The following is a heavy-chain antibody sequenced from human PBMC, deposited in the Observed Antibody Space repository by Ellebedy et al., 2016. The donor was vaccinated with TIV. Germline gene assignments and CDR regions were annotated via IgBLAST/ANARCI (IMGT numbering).Heavy chain of an antibody. D-gene: IGHD3-9*01. CDR1: GGSFTDYF. Sequence: SETLSLTCAVYGGSFTDYFWTWVRQPPGKGMEWIGEISHSGTTNYRSSLRSRVTVSIDTAKNQFSLKLNSVTAADSGLYFCASGDIHYDILTGYLDSWGQGTLVTVAS. V-gene: IGHV4-34*01. CDR2: ISHSGTT. CDR3: ASGDIHYDILTGYLDS. J-gene: IGHJ4*02.